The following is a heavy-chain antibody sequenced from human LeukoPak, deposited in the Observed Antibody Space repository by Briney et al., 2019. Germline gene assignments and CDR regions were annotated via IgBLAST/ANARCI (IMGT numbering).Heavy chain of an antibody. CDR2: IYYSGST. CDR1: GYSISSGYY. CDR3: ASYIVVVVAAADHFDY. D-gene: IGHD2-15*01. V-gene: IGHV4-30-4*08. Sequence: SETLSLTCAVSGYSISSGYYWGWIRQPPGKGLEWIGYIYYSGSTYYNPSLKSRVTISVDTSKNQFSLKLSSVTAADTAVYYCASYIVVVVAAADHFDYWGQGTLVTVSS. J-gene: IGHJ4*02.